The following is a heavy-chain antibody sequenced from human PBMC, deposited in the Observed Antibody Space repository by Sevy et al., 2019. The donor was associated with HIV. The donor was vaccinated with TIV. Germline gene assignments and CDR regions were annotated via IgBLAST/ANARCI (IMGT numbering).Heavy chain of an antibody. CDR3: VREGVGGYSYSLDC. CDR2: LKQDGSEK. V-gene: IGHV3-7*01. Sequence: GGSLGLSCAASGFSFSVYWMSWVRQAPGKGLEWVATLKQDGSEKYYVDSVKGRFTISRDNAKNSLYLQMNSLRAEDTAVYYCVREGVGGYSYSLDCWGQGTLVTVSS. D-gene: IGHD5-18*01. CDR1: GFSFSVYW. J-gene: IGHJ4*02.